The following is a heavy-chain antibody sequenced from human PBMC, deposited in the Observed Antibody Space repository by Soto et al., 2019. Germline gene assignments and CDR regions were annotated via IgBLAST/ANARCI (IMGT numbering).Heavy chain of an antibody. D-gene: IGHD1-26*01. J-gene: IGHJ4*02. V-gene: IGHV1-18*01. Sequence: QVQVVQSGTEVKKPGASVKVSCKASGYTFTNYGISWVRQAPGQGLEWMGWNTPYNGNTNYAQNLQGRVTMTTDTPTSTAYRELRSLRSDDTAVDYCARGEGFLDYWGQGTLVTVSP. CDR1: GYTFTNYG. CDR3: ARGEGFLDY. CDR2: NTPYNGNT.